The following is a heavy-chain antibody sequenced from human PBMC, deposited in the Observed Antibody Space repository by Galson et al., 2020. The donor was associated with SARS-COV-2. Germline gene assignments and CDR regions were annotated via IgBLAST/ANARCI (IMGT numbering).Heavy chain of an antibody. V-gene: IGHV4-34*01. Sequence: SETLSLTCAVYGGSFSGYYWSWIRQPPGKGLEWIGEINHSGSTNYNPSLKSRVTISVDTSKNQFSLKLSSVTAADTAVYYCARGLWFGESILYYYYGMDVWGQGTTVTVSS. CDR1: GGSFSGYY. CDR2: INHSGST. J-gene: IGHJ6*02. D-gene: IGHD3-10*01. CDR3: ARGLWFGESILYYYYGMDV.